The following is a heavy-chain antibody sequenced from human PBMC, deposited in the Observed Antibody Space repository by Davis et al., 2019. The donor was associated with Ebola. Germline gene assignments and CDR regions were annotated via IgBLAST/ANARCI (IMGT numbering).Heavy chain of an antibody. CDR3: ARDVDKGVGCSLDV. Sequence: PGGSLRLSCAASGFTFSSYGMNWVRQAPGKGLEWVSSISSSSTYIYYADSVEGRFAISRDNAKKSLYLQMNSLRAEDTAVYYCARDVDKGVGCSLDVWGKGTKVTVSS. J-gene: IGHJ6*04. CDR1: GFTFSSYG. D-gene: IGHD2-8*01. CDR2: ISSSSTYI. V-gene: IGHV3-21*01.